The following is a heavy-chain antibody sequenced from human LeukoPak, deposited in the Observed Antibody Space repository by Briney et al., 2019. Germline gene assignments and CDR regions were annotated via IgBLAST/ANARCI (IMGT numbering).Heavy chain of an antibody. CDR3: AKTVRRMTTVTPVDY. J-gene: IGHJ4*02. V-gene: IGHV3-23*01. CDR1: GFTLSSYA. D-gene: IGHD4-11*01. CDR2: ISGSGGST. Sequence: PGGSLRLSCAASGFTLSSYAMSWVRQAPGKGLEWVSAISGSGGSTYYADSVKGRFTISRDNSKNTLYLQMNSLRAEDTAVYYCAKTVRRMTTVTPVDYWGQGTLVTVSS.